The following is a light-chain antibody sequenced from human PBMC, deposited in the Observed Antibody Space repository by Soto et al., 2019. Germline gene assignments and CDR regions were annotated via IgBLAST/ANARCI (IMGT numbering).Light chain of an antibody. CDR2: GAS. J-gene: IGKJ2*01. CDR1: QSISSN. CDR3: QQYNNWPYT. V-gene: IGKV3-15*01. Sequence: EIVMTQSPATLSVSPGERATLSCRASQSISSNLAWYQQKPGQAPRLLIYGASSRATGLPARFSGSGSGTEFTRTISSLQSEDFAVYYCQQYNNWPYTFGQGTKLES.